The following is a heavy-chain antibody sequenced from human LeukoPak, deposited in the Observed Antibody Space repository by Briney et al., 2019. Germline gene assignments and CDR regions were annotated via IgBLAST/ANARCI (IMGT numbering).Heavy chain of an antibody. CDR1: AFTSSANY. J-gene: IGHJ5*01. CDR3: ASSRVQLWFSWFDS. V-gene: IGHV3-11*01. D-gene: IGHD5-18*01. CDR2: ISTIGSTI. Sequence: GSLRLSCTASAFTSSANYMSWIRQAPGQGLEWGSYISTIGSTIYYADSVKGRFTISRENAKNSLYLRMNSLRPENTAVYYCASSRVQLWFSWFDSWGQGTLVTVSS.